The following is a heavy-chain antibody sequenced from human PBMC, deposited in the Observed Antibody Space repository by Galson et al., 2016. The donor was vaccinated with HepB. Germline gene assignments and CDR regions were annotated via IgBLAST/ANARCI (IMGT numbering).Heavy chain of an antibody. J-gene: IGHJ5*02. CDR3: ARDLGYDNNKWFDP. Sequence: SETLSLTCTASGASISSHYWGWIRQPPGKGLESIAYIYDSGSTNYKPSLKSRVTISIDTSKNQFSLKLSSVTAADTASYYCARDLGYDNNKWFDPWGQGTLVTVSS. D-gene: IGHD3-22*01. V-gene: IGHV4-59*11. CDR2: IYDSGST. CDR1: GASISSHY.